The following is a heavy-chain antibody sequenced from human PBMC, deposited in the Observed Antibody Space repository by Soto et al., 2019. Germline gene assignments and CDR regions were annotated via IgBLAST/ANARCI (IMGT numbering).Heavy chain of an antibody. CDR2: IYYTGST. CDR1: VVSINICCYH. D-gene: IGHD3-22*01. Sequence: LSLTXIVSVVSINICCYHWTFILNFPGKGLECVGDIYYTGSTFYHPSLKTRVTLSMDSSKNQFSLNLESVTAADTAVYYCATNPRYDSRGYLFYWGQGTQVTVYS. CDR3: ATNPRYDSRGYLFY. J-gene: IGHJ4*02. V-gene: IGHV4-31*02.